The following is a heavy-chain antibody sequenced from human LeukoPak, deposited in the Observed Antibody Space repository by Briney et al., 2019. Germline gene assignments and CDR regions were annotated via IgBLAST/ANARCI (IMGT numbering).Heavy chain of an antibody. Sequence: SETLSLTCTVSGGSVGSGGYYWSWIRQPPGGGLEWSGDIYYIRDTNYNTSPKSGVTLSLDPSNNQSSLKLNSVTAADTAVYYCARTQSQSGSYRYYFAYWGQGTLVTVSS. J-gene: IGHJ4*02. CDR3: ARTQSQSGSYRYYFAY. CDR2: IYYIRDT. CDR1: GGSVGSGGYY. V-gene: IGHV4-61*08. D-gene: IGHD1-26*01.